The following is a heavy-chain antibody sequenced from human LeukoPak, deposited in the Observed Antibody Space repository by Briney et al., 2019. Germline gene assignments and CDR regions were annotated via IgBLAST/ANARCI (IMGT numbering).Heavy chain of an antibody. J-gene: IGHJ4*02. Sequence: SVKVSCKASGGTFSSYAISWVRQAPGQGLEWMGGIIPTFGTANYAQKFQGRVTITTDESTSTAYMELSSLRSEDTAVYYCARGRCSSTSCYALFYWGQGTLVTVSS. CDR1: GGTFSSYA. CDR2: IIPTFGTA. CDR3: ARGRCSSTSCYALFY. D-gene: IGHD2-2*01. V-gene: IGHV1-69*05.